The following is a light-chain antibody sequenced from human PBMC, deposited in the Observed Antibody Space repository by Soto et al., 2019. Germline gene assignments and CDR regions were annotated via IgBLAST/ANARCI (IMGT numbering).Light chain of an antibody. V-gene: IGKV3D-15*01. CDR1: QSVSNN. J-gene: IGKJ4*01. CDR3: QQYYKWPLT. CDR2: ATS. Sequence: EMVMTQSPGTLSVSPGERATLSCSASQSVSNNLAWYQQKPGQAPRLLIFATSTRATGVAARFSGSGSGTEFPLTISSLQSDDFEVFYCQQYYKWPLTFGGGTKVDIK.